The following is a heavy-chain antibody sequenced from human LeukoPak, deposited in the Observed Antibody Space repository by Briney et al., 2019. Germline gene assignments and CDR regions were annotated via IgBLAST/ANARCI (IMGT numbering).Heavy chain of an antibody. CDR1: GFTFSSYA. J-gene: IGHJ4*02. CDR3: ARGQEEVLLWFGELSPYFDY. D-gene: IGHD3-10*01. V-gene: IGHV3-23*01. Sequence: GGSLRLSCAASGFTFSSYAMSWVRQAPGKGLEWVSAISGSGGSTYYADSVKGRFTISRDNSKNTLYLQMNSLRAEDTAVYYCARGQEEVLLWFGELSPYFDYWGQGTLVTVSS. CDR2: ISGSGGST.